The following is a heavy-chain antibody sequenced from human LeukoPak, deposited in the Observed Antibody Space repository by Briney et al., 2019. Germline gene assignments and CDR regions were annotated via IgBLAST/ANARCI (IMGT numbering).Heavy chain of an antibody. Sequence: GGSLRLSCAASGFTFSSYWVHWVRQAPGKGLVWVSRINSDGSSTSYADSVKGRFTISRDNAKNTLYLQMNSLRAEDTAVYYCARAQYIYYMDVWGKGTTVTVSS. V-gene: IGHV3-74*01. CDR2: INSDGSST. J-gene: IGHJ6*03. D-gene: IGHD5-18*01. CDR1: GFTFSSYW. CDR3: ARAQYIYYMDV.